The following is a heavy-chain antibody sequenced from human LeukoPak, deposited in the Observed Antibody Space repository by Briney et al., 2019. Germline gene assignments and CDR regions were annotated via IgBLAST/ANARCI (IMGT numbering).Heavy chain of an antibody. CDR2: ISAYNGNT. V-gene: IGHV1-18*01. CDR3: ARFDVRSYYYYMDV. D-gene: IGHD3-10*01. CDR1: GYTFTSYG. J-gene: IGHJ6*03. Sequence: ASVKVSCKASGYTFTSYGISWVRQAPGQGLEWMGWISAYNGNTNYAQKLQGRVTMTTDTSTSTAYMELRSLRSDDTAVHYCARFDVRSYYYYMDVWGKGTTVTVSS.